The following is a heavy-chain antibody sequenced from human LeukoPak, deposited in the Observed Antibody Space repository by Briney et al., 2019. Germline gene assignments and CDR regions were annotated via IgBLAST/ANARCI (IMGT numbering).Heavy chain of an antibody. V-gene: IGHV3-74*01. Sequence: SGGSLRLSCAASGFTFKLYWMHWVRQVPGKRPVWVSRINDDGSDTIYADSVRGRFTISRDDAKNTVYLQMNNLRAEDTAVYYCVRGGPSTWSWGQGTLVIVSS. D-gene: IGHD2-15*01. J-gene: IGHJ5*02. CDR3: VRGGPSTWS. CDR2: INDDGSDT. CDR1: GFTFKLYW.